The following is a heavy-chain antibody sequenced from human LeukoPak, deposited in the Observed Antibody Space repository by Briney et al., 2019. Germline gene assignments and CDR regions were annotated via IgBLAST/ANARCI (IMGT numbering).Heavy chain of an antibody. CDR1: GFTFDDYA. D-gene: IGHD6-6*01. CDR2: ISWNSGSI. J-gene: IGHJ4*02. V-gene: IGHV3-9*01. CDR3: AKDAEYSGSTLLDY. Sequence: GGSLRLSCAASGFTFDDYAMHWVRQAPGKGLEWVSGISWNSGSIGYADSVKGRFTISRDNAKNSLYLQMNSLRAEDTALYYCAKDAEYSGSTLLDYWGQGTLSPSPQ.